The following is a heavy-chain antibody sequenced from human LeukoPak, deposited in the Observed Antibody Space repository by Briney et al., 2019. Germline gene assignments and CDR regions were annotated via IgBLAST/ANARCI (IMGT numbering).Heavy chain of an antibody. Sequence: SETLSLTCAVYGGSFSGYYWXXXXXXPXKXXEXXGEINHSXXTNYNPSLKSRVTISVDTSKNQFSLKLSSVTAADTAVYYCARGMEYYDFWSGYSYYYYYMDVWGKGTTVTVSS. D-gene: IGHD3-3*01. CDR2: INHSXXT. CDR1: GGSFSGYY. CDR3: ARGMEYYDFWSGYSYYYYYMDV. V-gene: IGHV4-34*01. J-gene: IGHJ6*03.